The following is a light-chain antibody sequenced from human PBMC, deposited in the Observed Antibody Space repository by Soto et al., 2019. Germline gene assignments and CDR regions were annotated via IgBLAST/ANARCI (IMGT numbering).Light chain of an antibody. J-gene: IGKJ1*01. V-gene: IGKV1-39*01. CDR2: AAS. CDR3: QQSYNNPT. Sequence: DIPMTQSPYSLSASVGDRVTITCGASQSIDSYLNGYQQKPGKAPKLLIYAASSLQSGVPSRFSGSGSRADFTLTISSLQPEDSSAYYCQQSYNNPTFGEGTKAEIK. CDR1: QSIDSY.